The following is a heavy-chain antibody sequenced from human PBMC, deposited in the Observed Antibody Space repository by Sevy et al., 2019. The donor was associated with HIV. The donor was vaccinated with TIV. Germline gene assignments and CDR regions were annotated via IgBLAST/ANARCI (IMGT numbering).Heavy chain of an antibody. CDR2: ISSVSTII. Sequence: GGSLRLSCTASGFSFNSYDMNWVRQAPGKGLEWVSSISSVSTIIYYGDSVRGRFSISRDNAKKSLYLQLNSLRVEDTAVYYCARNEGDYYDSSGYYYNYWGQGTLVTVSS. J-gene: IGHJ4*02. CDR1: GFSFNSYD. D-gene: IGHD3-22*01. CDR3: ARNEGDYYDSSGYYYNY. V-gene: IGHV3-21*04.